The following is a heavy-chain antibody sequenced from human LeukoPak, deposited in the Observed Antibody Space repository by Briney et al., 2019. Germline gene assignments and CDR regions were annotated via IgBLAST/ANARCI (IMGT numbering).Heavy chain of an antibody. CDR2: ISGSGGER. J-gene: IGHJ4*02. CDR3: ARNFGGGDSSGPYY. D-gene: IGHD3-22*01. V-gene: IGHV3-23*01. CDR1: GFTFSNYG. Sequence: GGSLRLSCAASGFTFSNYGMSWVRQAPGKGLQWVSGISGSGGERYYTESVKGRFTISRDNSKNSLYLQVNSLRAEDTALYYCARNFGGGDSSGPYYWGQGTLVTVSS.